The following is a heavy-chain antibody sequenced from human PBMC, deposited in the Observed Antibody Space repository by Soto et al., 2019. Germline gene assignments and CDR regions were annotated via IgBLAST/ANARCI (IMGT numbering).Heavy chain of an antibody. CDR1: GGSISSYY. D-gene: IGHD5-12*01. J-gene: IGHJ5*02. V-gene: IGHV4-59*01. CDR2: IYYSGST. CDR3: ARGVILGGYDHNWFDP. Sequence: SETLSLTCTVSGGSISSYYWSWIRQPPGKGLEWIGYIYYSGSTNYNPSLKSRVTISVDTSKNQFSLKLSSVTAADTAVYYCARGVILGGYDHNWFDPWGQGTLVTVSS.